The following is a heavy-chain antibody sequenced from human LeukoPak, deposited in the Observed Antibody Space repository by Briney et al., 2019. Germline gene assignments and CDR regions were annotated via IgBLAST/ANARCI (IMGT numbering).Heavy chain of an antibody. CDR2: INHSGST. Sequence: SETLSLTCAVYGGSFSGYYWSWIRQPPGKGLEWIGEINHSGSTNYNPSLKSRVTISVDTSKNQFSLKLSSVTAADTAVYYCARVRQDARVSGSWYPKTNFAGRFDPWGQGTLVTVSS. V-gene: IGHV4-34*01. D-gene: IGHD6-13*01. CDR1: GGSFSGYY. J-gene: IGHJ5*02. CDR3: ARVRQDARVSGSWYPKTNFAGRFDP.